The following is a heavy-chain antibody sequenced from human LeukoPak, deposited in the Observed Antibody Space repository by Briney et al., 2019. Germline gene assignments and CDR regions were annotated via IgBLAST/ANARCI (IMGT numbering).Heavy chain of an antibody. V-gene: IGHV3-23*01. J-gene: IGHJ4*02. CDR3: AKDQRPPYGYCSSTSCYTYFDY. CDR1: GFTFSSYA. CDR2: ISGSGGST. Sequence: AGGSLRLSCAASGFTFSSYAMSWVRQAPGKGLEWVSAISGSGGSTYYADSVKGRFTISRDNSKNTLYLQMNSLRAEDTAVYYCAKDQRPPYGYCSSTSCYTYFDYWGQGTLVTVSS. D-gene: IGHD2-2*01.